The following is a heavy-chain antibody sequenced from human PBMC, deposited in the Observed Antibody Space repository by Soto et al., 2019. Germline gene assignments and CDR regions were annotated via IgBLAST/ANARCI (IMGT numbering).Heavy chain of an antibody. Sequence: PGESLKISCKSSGYSFTSYWISWVRQMPGKGLEWMGIIYPGDSDTRYSPSFQGQVTISADKSISTAYLQWSSLKASDTAMYYCARPHVDLDRSGYSPYYFDYWGQGTLVTVSS. V-gene: IGHV5-51*01. CDR3: ARPHVDLDRSGYSPYYFDY. J-gene: IGHJ4*02. D-gene: IGHD3-22*01. CDR2: IYPGDSDT. CDR1: GYSFTSYW.